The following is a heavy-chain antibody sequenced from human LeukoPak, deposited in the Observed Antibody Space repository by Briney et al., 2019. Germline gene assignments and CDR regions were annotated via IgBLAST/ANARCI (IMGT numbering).Heavy chain of an antibody. CDR2: ISYDGSNK. D-gene: IGHD3-10*01. V-gene: IGHV3-30-3*01. CDR1: GFTFSSYA. Sequence: GGSLRLSCAASGFTFSSYAMHWVRQAPGKGLEWVAVISYDGSNKYYADSVKGRFTISRDNSKNTLYLQMNSLRAEDTAVYYCARDHGDYYGMGVWGQGTTVTVSS. CDR3: ARDHGDYYGMGV. J-gene: IGHJ6*02.